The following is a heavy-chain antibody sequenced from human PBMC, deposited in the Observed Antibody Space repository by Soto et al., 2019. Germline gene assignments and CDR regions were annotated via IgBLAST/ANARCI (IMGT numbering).Heavy chain of an antibody. CDR1: GGSIGIYY. D-gene: IGHD2-21*01. J-gene: IGHJ4*02. Sequence: QVQLRESGPGLVKPSETLSLTCTVSGGSIGIYYWTWVRQPPGKGLEWIGYIHYTGSTNFHPSLKSRVTISVDTSKNQFSLKLTSVTAAATAIYYCATKYSGLDYWGQGTLVTVSS. V-gene: IGHV4-59*01. CDR3: ATKYSGLDY. CDR2: IHYTGST.